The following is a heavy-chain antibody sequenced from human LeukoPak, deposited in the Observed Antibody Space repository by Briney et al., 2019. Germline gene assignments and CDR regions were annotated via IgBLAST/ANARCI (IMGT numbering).Heavy chain of an antibody. CDR3: ARVNYGSATIEDY. CDR1: GGSISGGGYY. CDR2: IYYSGSA. D-gene: IGHD3-10*01. V-gene: IGHV4-31*03. Sequence: SQTLSLTCTVSGGSISGGGYYWSWIRQHPGKGLEWIGYIYYSGSAYYNPSLTSRVTISVDTSENQFSLKLSSVTAADTAVYYCARVNYGSATIEDYWGQGTLVTVSS. J-gene: IGHJ4*02.